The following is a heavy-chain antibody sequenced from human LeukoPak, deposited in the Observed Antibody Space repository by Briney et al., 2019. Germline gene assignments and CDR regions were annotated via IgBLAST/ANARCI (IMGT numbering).Heavy chain of an antibody. CDR3: ASGLRNMDV. CDR1: GGSISSSYSY. J-gene: IGHJ6*03. CDR2: IYYSGST. V-gene: IGHV4-39*07. Sequence: MSSETLSLTCTVSGGSISSSYSYWGWIRQPPGKGLEWIGNIYYSGSTYYSPSLTSRVTVSVDTSENQFSLKLSSVTAADTAVYYCASGLRNMDVWGKGTTVTVSS.